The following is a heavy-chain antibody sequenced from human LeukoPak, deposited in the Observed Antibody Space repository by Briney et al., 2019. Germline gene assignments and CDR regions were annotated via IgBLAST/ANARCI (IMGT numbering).Heavy chain of an antibody. CDR1: GYTFTSYG. Sequence: ASVRVSCKASGYTFTSYGISWVRQAPGQGLEWMGWISAYNGNTNYAQKLQGRVTMTTDTSTSTAYMELRSLRSDDTAVYYCARGTDSSGYFGAFDIWGQGTMVTVSS. V-gene: IGHV1-18*01. J-gene: IGHJ3*02. D-gene: IGHD3-22*01. CDR2: ISAYNGNT. CDR3: ARGTDSSGYFGAFDI.